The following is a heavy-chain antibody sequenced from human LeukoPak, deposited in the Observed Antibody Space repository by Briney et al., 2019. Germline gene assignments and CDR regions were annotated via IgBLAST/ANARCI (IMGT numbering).Heavy chain of an antibody. D-gene: IGHD3-9*01. J-gene: IGHJ4*02. V-gene: IGHV1-18*01. CDR3: ARTYDVLTGRDS. CDR2: ISTSNGNK. CDR1: GYTFTKYG. Sequence: ASVTVSFQASGYTFTKYGINWVRLAPGQGLEWVGWISTSNGNKDYGKKFPGRLTLTTDTSTITAYMELGSLRSADTAVYFCARTYDVLTGRDSWGQGTLVTVSS.